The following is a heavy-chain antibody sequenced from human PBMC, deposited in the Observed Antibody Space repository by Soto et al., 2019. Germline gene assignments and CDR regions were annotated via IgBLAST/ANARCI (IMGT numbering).Heavy chain of an antibody. V-gene: IGHV3-15*07. D-gene: IGHD3-22*01. CDR2: IKSKTDGGTT. Sequence: PGGSLRLSCAASGFTFSNAWMNWVRQAPGKGLEWVGRIKSKTDGGTTDYAAPVKGRFTISRDDSKNTLYLQMNSLKTEDTAVYXCTTXXHRWGRMYYDSSGPIYYYYGMDVWGQGTTVTVSS. CDR3: TTXXHRWGRMYYDSSGPIYYYYGMDV. CDR1: GFTFSNAW. J-gene: IGHJ6*02.